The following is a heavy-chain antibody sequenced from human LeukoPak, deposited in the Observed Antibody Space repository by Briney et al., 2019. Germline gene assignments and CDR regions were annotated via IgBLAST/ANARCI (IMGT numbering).Heavy chain of an antibody. D-gene: IGHD3-9*01. CDR2: IYYSGST. CDR3: ARAPPCDILTGYCVMAMDV. Sequence: PSETLSLTCTVSGGSISSYYWSWIRQPPGKGLKWIGYIYYSGSTSYSPSLRSRVTISVDTSKNQFSLKLSSVTAADTAVYYCARAPPCDILTGYCVMAMDVWGKGTTVTISS. J-gene: IGHJ6*03. CDR1: GGSISSYY. V-gene: IGHV4-59*01.